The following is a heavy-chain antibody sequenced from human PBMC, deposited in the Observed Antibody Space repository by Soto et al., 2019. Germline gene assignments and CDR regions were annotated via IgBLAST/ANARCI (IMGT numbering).Heavy chain of an antibody. D-gene: IGHD1-7*01. CDR3: ARASDAWNYQTCGYYYYMDV. V-gene: IGHV3-21*01. CDR1: GFTFSSYS. CDR2: ISSSSSYI. Sequence: PGGSLRLSCAASGFTFSSYSMNWVRQAPGKGLEWVSSISSSSSYIYYADSVKGRFTISRDNAKNSLYLQMNSLRAEDTAVYYCARASDAWNYQTCGYYYYMDVWGKGTTVTVSS. J-gene: IGHJ6*03.